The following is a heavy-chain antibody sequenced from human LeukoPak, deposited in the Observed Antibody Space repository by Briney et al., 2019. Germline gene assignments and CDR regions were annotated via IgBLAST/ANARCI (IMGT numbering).Heavy chain of an antibody. J-gene: IGHJ5*02. CDR2: ISYDGSNK. CDR1: GFTFSSYA. V-gene: IGHV3-30*07. D-gene: IGHD3-22*01. CDR3: AKGSSGYFADL. Sequence: PGGSLRLSCAASGFTFSSYAMYWVRQAPGKGLEWVAVISYDGSNKYYADSVKGRFTISRDNSKNTLYLQMSSLRAEDTALYYCAKGSSGYFADLWGQGTLVTVSS.